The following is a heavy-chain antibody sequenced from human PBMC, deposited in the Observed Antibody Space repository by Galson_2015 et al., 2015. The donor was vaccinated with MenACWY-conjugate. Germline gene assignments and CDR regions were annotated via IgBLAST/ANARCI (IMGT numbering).Heavy chain of an antibody. CDR2: MSGSGGSR. CDR1: GFIFSSYA. D-gene: IGHD2-2*01. CDR3: AKTYCSRTSGREPNWYFDL. V-gene: IGHV3-23*01. J-gene: IGHJ2*01. Sequence: SLRLSCAASGFIFSSYAMSWVRQAPGKGLEWVSAMSGSGGSRNYADSVKGRFTISRDNSKNTLYLQMNSLRAEDTAVYYCAKTYCSRTSGREPNWYFDLWGRGTLVTVSS.